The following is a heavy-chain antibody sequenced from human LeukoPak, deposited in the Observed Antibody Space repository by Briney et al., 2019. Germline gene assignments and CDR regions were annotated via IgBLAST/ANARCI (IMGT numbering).Heavy chain of an antibody. Sequence: PSETLSLTCTVSGGPISSYYWSWIRQPPGKGLEWIGYIYYSGSTNYNPSLKSRVTISVDTSKNQFSLKLSSVTAADTAVYYCARDDPYSSSWYGNSYYYMDVWGKGTTVTVSS. CDR3: ARDDPYSSSWYGNSYYYMDV. CDR1: GGPISSYY. J-gene: IGHJ6*03. V-gene: IGHV4-59*01. D-gene: IGHD6-13*01. CDR2: IYYSGST.